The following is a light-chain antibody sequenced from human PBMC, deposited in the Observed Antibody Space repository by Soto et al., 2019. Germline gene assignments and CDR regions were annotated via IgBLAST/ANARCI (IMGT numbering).Light chain of an antibody. CDR1: GSNIGIHS. Sequence: QSVLTQPPSASGAPGQDVTISGYGSGSNIGIHSVYWYQQVSGAAPILLIYRNSRRPAGVPDRISASKSGTSASLAISGLRSEDEADYYCAVWDDSPLSASGLSWVFGGRTTLTVL. V-gene: IGLV1-47*02. J-gene: IGLJ3*02. CDR3: AVWDDSPLSASGLSWV. CDR2: RNS.